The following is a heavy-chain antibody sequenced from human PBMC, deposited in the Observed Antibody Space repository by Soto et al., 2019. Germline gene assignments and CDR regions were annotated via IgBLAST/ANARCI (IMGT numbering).Heavy chain of an antibody. CDR2: IIPYYNTL. CDR3: ASGSSRWYPYFFDS. D-gene: IGHD6-13*01. Sequence: QAQVVQSGAEVRKPGSSVKLSCKASEGTFNSYAIAWVRQAPGQGLEWMGGIIPYYNTLNYAQKFQDRVTITAYDSTNTVYMELSSLRSDDTAVYFCASGSSRWYPYFFDSWAQGTLVTVSS. V-gene: IGHV1-69*01. CDR1: EGTFNSYA. J-gene: IGHJ4*02.